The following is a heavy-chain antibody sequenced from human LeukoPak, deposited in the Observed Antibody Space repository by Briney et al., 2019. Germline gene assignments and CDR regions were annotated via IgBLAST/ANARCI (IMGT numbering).Heavy chain of an antibody. CDR1: GGSISSSSYY. Sequence: PSETLSLTCTVSGGSISSSSYYWGWIRQPPGKGLEWIGSIYYSGSTYYNPSLKSRVTISVDTSKNQFSPKLSSVTAADTAVYYCARRGQYCSSTSCYPFDYWGQGTLVTVSS. J-gene: IGHJ4*02. V-gene: IGHV4-39*01. D-gene: IGHD2-2*01. CDR2: IYYSGST. CDR3: ARRGQYCSSTSCYPFDY.